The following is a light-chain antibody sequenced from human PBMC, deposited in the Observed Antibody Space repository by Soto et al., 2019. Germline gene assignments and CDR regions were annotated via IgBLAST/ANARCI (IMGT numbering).Light chain of an antibody. CDR1: QSISSY. CDR3: RQHNSFPIT. J-gene: IGKJ5*01. CDR2: AAS. Sequence: DIQLTQSPFFLSASVGDRVTITCRASQSISSYLVWYQQKPGKAPKSLIYAASTLQTGVPSRFSGSGSGTEFTLTISSLQPEDSATYYCRQHNSFPITFGQGTRLDIK. V-gene: IGKV1-9*01.